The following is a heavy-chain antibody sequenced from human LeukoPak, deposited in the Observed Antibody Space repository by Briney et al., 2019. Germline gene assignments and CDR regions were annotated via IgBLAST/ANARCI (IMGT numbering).Heavy chain of an antibody. Sequence: ASVKVSCKASGGTFSSYAISWVRQAPGQGLEWMGGIIPIFGTANYAQKFQGRVTITADESTSTAYMELSSLRSEDTAVYYCARGRRILVGDTNAGDFFDYWGRGTLVTVSS. V-gene: IGHV1-69*13. CDR3: ARGRRILVGDTNAGDFFDY. CDR2: IIPIFGTA. D-gene: IGHD1-26*01. J-gene: IGHJ4*02. CDR1: GGTFSSYA.